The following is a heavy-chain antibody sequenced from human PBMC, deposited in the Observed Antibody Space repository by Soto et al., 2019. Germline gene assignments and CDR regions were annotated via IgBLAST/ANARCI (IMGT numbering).Heavy chain of an antibody. V-gene: IGHV3-23*01. CDR1: GFTFSSYA. CDR3: AKAHRVIVPAPYDFAY. Sequence: GGSLRLSCAASGFTFSSYAMSWVRQAPGKGLEWVSAISGSGGSTYYADSVKGRFTISRDNSKNTLYLQMNSLRAEDTAVYYCAKAHRVIVPAPYDFAYWGQGTLVTVSS. J-gene: IGHJ4*02. CDR2: ISGSGGST. D-gene: IGHD2-2*01.